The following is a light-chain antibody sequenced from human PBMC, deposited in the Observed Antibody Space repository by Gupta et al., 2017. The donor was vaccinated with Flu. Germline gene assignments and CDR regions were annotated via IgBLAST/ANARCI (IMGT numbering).Light chain of an antibody. CDR1: GSVSWNNN. CDR3: ILFVEPGTWL. Sequence: GSVSWNNNPSCYQQTPGRAPRTLIYDTDSRASGVSDRFAGSVVGNKAALTITGVQADDESDYFCILFVEPGTWLFGGGTKLTVL. CDR2: DTD. J-gene: IGLJ2*01. V-gene: IGLV8-61*01.